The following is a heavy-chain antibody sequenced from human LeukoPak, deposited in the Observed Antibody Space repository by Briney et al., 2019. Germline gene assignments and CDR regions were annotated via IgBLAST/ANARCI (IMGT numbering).Heavy chain of an antibody. Sequence: GDSLKISCQGSRYNFTSYWLGWVRQMPGKCLEWIRLIYPRDSDTRYSLSFHGQVTLSAHKSIITPYLQWSSPKTSSTAMYICVRQRERGYSYLEYWAQGTLVTVSS. CDR2: IYPRDSDT. J-gene: IGHJ4*02. CDR3: VRQRERGYSYLEY. D-gene: IGHD5-18*01. CDR1: RYNFTSYW. V-gene: IGHV5-51*01.